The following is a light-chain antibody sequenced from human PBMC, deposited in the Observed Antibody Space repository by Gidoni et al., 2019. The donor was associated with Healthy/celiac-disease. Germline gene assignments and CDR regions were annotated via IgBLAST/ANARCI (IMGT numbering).Light chain of an antibody. CDR1: QSVSSY. J-gene: IGKJ4*01. CDR2: DAS. Sequence: EIVLTQSPATLSLSPGGRATLSCRASQSVSSYLAWYQQKPGQAPRLLIYDASNRATGIPARFSGSGSGTDFTLTISSLEPEDFAVYYCQQRSNWQGLTFGGGTKVEIK. V-gene: IGKV3-11*01. CDR3: QQRSNWQGLT.